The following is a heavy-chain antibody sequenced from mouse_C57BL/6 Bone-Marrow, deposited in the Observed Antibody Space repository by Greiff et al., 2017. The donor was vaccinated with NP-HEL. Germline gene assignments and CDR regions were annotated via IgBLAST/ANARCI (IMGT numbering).Heavy chain of an antibody. CDR3: ARDYGSSENAMDY. D-gene: IGHD1-1*01. CDR2: ISYDGSN. J-gene: IGHJ4*01. Sequence: VQLQQSGPGLVKPSQSLSLTCSVTGYSITSGYYWNWIRQFPGNKLEWMGYISYDGSNNYNPSLKNRISITRDTSKNQFFLKLNSVTTEDTATYYCARDYGSSENAMDYWGQGTSVTVSS. CDR1: GYSITSGYY. V-gene: IGHV3-6*01.